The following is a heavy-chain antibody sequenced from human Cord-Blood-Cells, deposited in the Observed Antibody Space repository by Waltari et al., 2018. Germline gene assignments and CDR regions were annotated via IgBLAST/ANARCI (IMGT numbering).Heavy chain of an antibody. D-gene: IGHD1-1*01. V-gene: IGHV1-18*01. CDR3: ARDSGWNDY. J-gene: IGHJ4*02. CDR1: AYTFTSSG. CDR2: ISAYNGNT. Sequence: QVQLVQSGAEVKKHWASVQVSCKASAYTFTSSGLSLARQAPGQGLEGMGWISAYNGNTNYAQKLQGRVTMTTDTSTSTAYMELRSLRSDDTAVYYCARDSGWNDYWGQGTLVTVSS.